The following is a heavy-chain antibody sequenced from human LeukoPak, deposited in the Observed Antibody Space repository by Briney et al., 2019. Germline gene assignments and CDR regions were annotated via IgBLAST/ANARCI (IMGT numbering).Heavy chain of an antibody. J-gene: IGHJ4*02. Sequence: ASVKVSCKASGYSFTSYGISWVRQAPGQGLEWMGWISPYKGKTNYAQGFQGRVTMTTETSTRTAYMELRSLRSDDTAVYYCARTGSGYDVIFDYWGQGTLVTVSS. CDR1: GYSFTSYG. D-gene: IGHD5-12*01. V-gene: IGHV1-18*01. CDR2: ISPYKGKT. CDR3: ARTGSGYDVIFDY.